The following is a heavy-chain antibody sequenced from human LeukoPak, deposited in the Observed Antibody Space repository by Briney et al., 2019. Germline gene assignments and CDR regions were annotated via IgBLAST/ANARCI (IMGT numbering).Heavy chain of an antibody. J-gene: IGHJ4*02. CDR1: GFTFSSYW. CDR2: INSDGSST. Sequence: GGSLRLSCAASGFTFSSYWMHWVRQAPGKGLVWVSRINSDGSSTSYADSVKGRFTISRDNAKNTLYLQMNSLRAEDTAVYYCARGNGDIVATTLLGYNYWGQGTLVTVX. D-gene: IGHD5-12*01. CDR3: ARGNGDIVATTLLGYNY. V-gene: IGHV3-74*01.